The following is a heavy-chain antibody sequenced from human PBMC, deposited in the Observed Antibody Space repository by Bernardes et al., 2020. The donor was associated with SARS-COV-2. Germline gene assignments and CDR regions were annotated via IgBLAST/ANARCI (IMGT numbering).Heavy chain of an antibody. CDR2: IFYSGDT. CDR1: GGSINNYNYF. CDR3: ATGRVVTGASFNY. Sequence: SETLSLTCTVSGGSINNYNYFWGWIRQPPGNGLECVGNIFYSGDTYSNPPLKSRATMSVDTSKNQFSLKLNSVTAADTAVYFCATGRVVTGASFNYWGQGALVTVSS. V-gene: IGHV4-39*01. J-gene: IGHJ4*02. D-gene: IGHD2-21*02.